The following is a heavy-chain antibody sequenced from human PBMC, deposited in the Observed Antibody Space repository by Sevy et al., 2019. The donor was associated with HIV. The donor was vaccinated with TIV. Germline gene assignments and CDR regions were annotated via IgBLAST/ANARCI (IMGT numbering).Heavy chain of an antibody. J-gene: IGHJ6*02. D-gene: IGHD3-3*01. CDR3: ATYYDFWSGYPGLYYYYGMDV. CDR2: MNPNSGNT. CDR1: GYTFTSYD. Sequence: ASVKVSCKASGYTFTSYDINWVRQATGQGLEWMGGMNPNSGNTGYAQKFQGRVTMTRKTSISKAYMELGSLRSEDTAVYYCATYYDFWSGYPGLYYYYGMDVWGQGTTVTVSS. V-gene: IGHV1-8*01.